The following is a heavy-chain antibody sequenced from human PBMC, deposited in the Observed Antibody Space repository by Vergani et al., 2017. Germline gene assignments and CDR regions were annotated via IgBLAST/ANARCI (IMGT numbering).Heavy chain of an antibody. CDR3: AREGYSSGWYGTDYYGMDV. D-gene: IGHD6-19*01. Sequence: VQLVESGGGLVKPGGSLRLSCAASGFTFSDYYMSWIRQAPGKGLEWVGRTRNKANSYTTEYAASVKGRFTISRDDSKNSLYLQMNSLKTEDTAVYYCAREGYSSGWYGTDYYGMDVWGQGTTVTVSS. V-gene: IGHV3-72*01. CDR1: GFTFSDYY. J-gene: IGHJ6*02. CDR2: TRNKANSYTT.